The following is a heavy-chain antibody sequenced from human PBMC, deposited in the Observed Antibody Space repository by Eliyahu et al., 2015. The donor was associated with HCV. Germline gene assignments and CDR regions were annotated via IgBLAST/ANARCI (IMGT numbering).Heavy chain of an antibody. Sequence: QVQLQQWGAGLLKPSETLSLTCAVYGGSFSGYYWSWIRQPPGKGLEWIGEINHSGSTNYNPSLKSRVTISVDTSKNQFSLKLSSVTAADTAVYYCARVRRVRGGGYYYGMDVWGQGTTVTVSS. V-gene: IGHV4-34*01. D-gene: IGHD3-10*01. CDR2: INHSGST. J-gene: IGHJ6*02. CDR1: GGSFSGYY. CDR3: ARVRRVRGGGYYYGMDV.